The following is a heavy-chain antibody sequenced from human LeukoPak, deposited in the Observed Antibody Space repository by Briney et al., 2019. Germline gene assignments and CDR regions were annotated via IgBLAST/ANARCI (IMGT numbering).Heavy chain of an antibody. CDR2: IYDSGSS. CDR1: GGSISSYY. J-gene: IGHJ3*01. D-gene: IGHD3-22*01. Sequence: SETLSLTCTVSGGSISSYYWSWIRQPPGKGLEWIGYIYDSGSSNYNPSLKSRVTISLDTSKNQFSLKLSSVTAADTAVYYCARGDFAGSSGYLFFFWGQGTKVTVSS. V-gene: IGHV4-59*01. CDR3: ARGDFAGSSGYLFFF.